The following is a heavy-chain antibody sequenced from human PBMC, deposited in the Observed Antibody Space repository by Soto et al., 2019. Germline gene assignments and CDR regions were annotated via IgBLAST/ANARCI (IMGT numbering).Heavy chain of an antibody. CDR1: GFTFSSYA. V-gene: IGHV3-23*01. J-gene: IGHJ4*02. D-gene: IGHD3-16*01. CDR3: AKDPVPDGRFGFRGVRGRGYYFDY. Sequence: GGSLRLSCAASGFTFSSYAMSWVRQAPGKGLEWVSAISGSGGSTYYADSVKGRFTISRDNSKNTLYLQMNSLRAEDTAVYYCAKDPVPDGRFGFRGVRGRGYYFDYWGQGTLVTVSS. CDR2: ISGSGGST.